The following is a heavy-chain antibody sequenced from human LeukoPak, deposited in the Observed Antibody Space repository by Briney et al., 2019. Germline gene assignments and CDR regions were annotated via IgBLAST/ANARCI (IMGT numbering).Heavy chain of an antibody. Sequence: SETLSLTCTVSGGSISSYYWSWIRQPPGKGLEWIGYIYYSGSTNHNPSLKSRVTISVDTSKNQFSLKLSSVTAADTAVYYCARGRGFLEWLLDYWGQGTLVTVSS. D-gene: IGHD3-3*01. J-gene: IGHJ4*02. CDR3: ARGRGFLEWLLDY. CDR1: GGSISSYY. V-gene: IGHV4-59*01. CDR2: IYYSGST.